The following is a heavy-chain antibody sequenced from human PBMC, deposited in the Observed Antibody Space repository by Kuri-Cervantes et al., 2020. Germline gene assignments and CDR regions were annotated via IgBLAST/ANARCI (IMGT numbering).Heavy chain of an antibody. CDR1: GFIVSSNY. Sequence: ESLKISCAASGFIVSSNYMSWVRQAPGKGLEWVSVIYSGGSTNYADSVKGRFTISRDNSKNTLYLQMISLRAEDTAVYYCARGGYYYDSSGLDYWGQGTLVTVSS. CDR3: ARGGYYYDSSGLDY. CDR2: IYSGGST. V-gene: IGHV3-66*01. J-gene: IGHJ4*02. D-gene: IGHD3-22*01.